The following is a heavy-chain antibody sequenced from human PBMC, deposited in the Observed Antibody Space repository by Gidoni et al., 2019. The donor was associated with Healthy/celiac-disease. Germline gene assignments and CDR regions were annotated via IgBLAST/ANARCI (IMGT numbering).Heavy chain of an antibody. CDR3: ARGALHYGGATQYYYYGMDV. Sequence: QVQLQQWGAGLLKPSETLSLTCAVYGGSFSGYYWSWIRQPPGKGLEWIGEINHSGSTNYNPSLKSRVTISVDTSKNQFSLKLSSVTAADTAVYYCARGALHYGGATQYYYYGMDVWGQGTTVTVSS. D-gene: IGHD4-17*01. CDR2: INHSGST. CDR1: GGSFSGYY. V-gene: IGHV4-34*01. J-gene: IGHJ6*02.